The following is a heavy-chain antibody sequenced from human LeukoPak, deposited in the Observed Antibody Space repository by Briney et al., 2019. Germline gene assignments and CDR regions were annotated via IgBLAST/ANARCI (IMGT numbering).Heavy chain of an antibody. CDR3: ARAEYSSSSGFRFDP. CDR2: LYYTGST. V-gene: IGHV4-39*07. J-gene: IGHJ5*02. Sequence: SETLSLTCTVSGGSISSSGYYWGWIRQPPGKGLEWIGTLYYTGSTYYSPSLKSRVTISVDTSKNHFSLKLTSVTAADTAVYYCARAEYSSSSGFRFDPWGQGTLVTVSS. CDR1: GGSISSSGYY. D-gene: IGHD6-6*01.